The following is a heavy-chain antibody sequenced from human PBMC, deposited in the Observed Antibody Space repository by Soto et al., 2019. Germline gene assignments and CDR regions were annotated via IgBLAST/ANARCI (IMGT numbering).Heavy chain of an antibody. CDR2: ISGSGSPT. D-gene: IGHD1-26*01. CDR1: GFTFSSYA. CDR3: ARDMSGGTYNYYYGMDV. V-gene: IGHV3-23*01. Sequence: EVQLLESGGGLGQPGGSLRLSCAASGFTFSSYAMTWVRQAPGRGLEWVSAISGSGSPTYYADSVKGRFTISRDNSKNTLSLQMNRLRADDTAVYYCARDMSGGTYNYYYGMDVWGQGTTVTVSS. J-gene: IGHJ6*02.